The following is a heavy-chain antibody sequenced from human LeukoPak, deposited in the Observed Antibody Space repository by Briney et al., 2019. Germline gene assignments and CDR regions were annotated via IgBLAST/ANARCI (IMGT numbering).Heavy chain of an antibody. Sequence: SETLSLTCGVNGGSFSGYYWNWIRQTPGKGLEWIGYIYYSGSTNYNPSLKSRVTISVDTSKNQFSLKLSSVTAADTAVYYCARVQQGGFDYWGQGTLVTVSS. D-gene: IGHD5-18*01. V-gene: IGHV4-59*01. J-gene: IGHJ4*02. CDR2: IYYSGST. CDR1: GGSFSGYY. CDR3: ARVQQGGFDY.